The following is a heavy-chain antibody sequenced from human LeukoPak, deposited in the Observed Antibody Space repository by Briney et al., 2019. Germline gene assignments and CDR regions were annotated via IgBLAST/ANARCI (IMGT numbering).Heavy chain of an antibody. CDR3: ARGGYSYGYRDAFDI. Sequence: PGGSLRLSCAGSGFTVSSTYMSWVRQAPGKGLEWVAVISYDGSNKYYADSVKGRFTISRDNSKNTLYLQMNSLRAEDTAVYYCARGGYSYGYRDAFDIWGQGTMVTVSS. CDR1: GFTVSSTY. J-gene: IGHJ3*02. CDR2: ISYDGSNK. D-gene: IGHD5-18*01. V-gene: IGHV3-30*03.